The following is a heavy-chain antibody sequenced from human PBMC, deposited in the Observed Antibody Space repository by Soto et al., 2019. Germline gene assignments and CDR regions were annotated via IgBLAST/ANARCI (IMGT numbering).Heavy chain of an antibody. CDR1: GFTFRSYG. Sequence: GGSLRLSCEASGFTFRSYGMHWVRQAPGKGLEWVAVVSYDGSNKLYAASVKDRFIISRDNSKNTLYLQMNSLRAEDTALYYCEKDKKIKALSEFDSWGQGTLVTVSS. D-gene: IGHD1-26*01. J-gene: IGHJ4*02. CDR3: EKDKKIKALSEFDS. CDR2: VSYDGSNK. V-gene: IGHV3-30*18.